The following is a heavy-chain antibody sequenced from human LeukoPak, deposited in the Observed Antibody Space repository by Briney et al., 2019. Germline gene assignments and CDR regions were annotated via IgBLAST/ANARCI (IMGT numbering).Heavy chain of an antibody. CDR3: AGGEAYYDFWSGSRSFDY. Sequence: SETLSLTCTVSGGSISSYYWSWIRQPAGKGLEWIGRIYTSGSTNYNPSLKSQVTMSVDTSKNQFSLKLSSVTAADTAVYYCAGGEAYYDFWSGSRSFDYWGQGTLVTVSS. CDR2: IYTSGST. D-gene: IGHD3-3*01. J-gene: IGHJ4*02. CDR1: GGSISSYY. V-gene: IGHV4-4*07.